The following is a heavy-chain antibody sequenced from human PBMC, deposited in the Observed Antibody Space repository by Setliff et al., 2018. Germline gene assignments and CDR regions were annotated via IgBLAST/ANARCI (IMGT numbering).Heavy chain of an antibody. CDR1: DDSFYSDYYF. V-gene: IGHV4-39*01. CDR3: AREGRWDYNYPIY. D-gene: IGHD5-12*01. CDR2: ISSSGAT. Sequence: LSLTCSVSDDSFYSDYYFWGWIRQPPGKGLEWIATISSSGATNYNSSLKSRVTLSRDVAKRQFALNLRSVTAVDTAVYYCAREGRWDYNYPIYWGQGILVTVS. J-gene: IGHJ4*02.